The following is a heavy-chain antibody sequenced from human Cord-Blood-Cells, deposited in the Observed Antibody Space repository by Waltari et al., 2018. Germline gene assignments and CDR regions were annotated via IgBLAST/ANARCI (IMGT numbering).Heavy chain of an antibody. J-gene: IGHJ3*02. CDR1: GYTFTGYY. V-gene: IGHV1-2*04. Sequence: QVQLVQSGAEVKKPGASVKVSCKASGYTFTGYYMHWVRQAPGQGLEWMGWINPNSGDTNYAQKFQGWVTMTRDTSISTAYMELSRLRSDDTAVYYCARSPYYDFWSGYYNAFDIWGQGTMVTVSS. CDR2: INPNSGDT. CDR3: ARSPYYDFWSGYYNAFDI. D-gene: IGHD3-3*01.